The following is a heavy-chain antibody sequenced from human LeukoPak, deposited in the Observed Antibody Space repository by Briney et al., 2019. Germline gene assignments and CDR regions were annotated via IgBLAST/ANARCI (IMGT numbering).Heavy chain of an antibody. D-gene: IGHD3-22*01. V-gene: IGHV4-59*08. Sequence: SETLSLTCTVPGGSISSYYWSWIRQPPGKGLEWIGYIYYSGSTNYNPSLKSRVTISVDTSKNQFSLKLSSVTAADTAVYYCASSSGYYSSFDYWGQGTLVTVSS. CDR3: ASSSGYYSSFDY. CDR1: GGSISSYY. J-gene: IGHJ4*02. CDR2: IYYSGST.